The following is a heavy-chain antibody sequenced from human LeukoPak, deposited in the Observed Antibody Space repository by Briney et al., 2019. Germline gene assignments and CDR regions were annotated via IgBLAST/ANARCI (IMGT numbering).Heavy chain of an antibody. CDR2: IYYSGTT. Sequence: SETLSLTCTASGASIRRYYWSWIRQPPGKGLEWIGYIYYSGTTINYNPSLRSRVTISIDTSKNQFSLKLTSVTAADTAVYYCATDKYMDGDYVGWSYWGQGALVTVSP. D-gene: IGHD4-17*01. V-gene: IGHV4-59*01. J-gene: IGHJ4*02. CDR3: ATDKYMDGDYVGWSY. CDR1: GASIRRYY.